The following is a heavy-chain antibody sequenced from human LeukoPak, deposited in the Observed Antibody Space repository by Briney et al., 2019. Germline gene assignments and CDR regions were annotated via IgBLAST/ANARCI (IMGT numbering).Heavy chain of an antibody. D-gene: IGHD4-17*01. CDR1: GFTVSSNY. V-gene: IGHV3-66*01. Sequence: GGSLRLSCAASGFTVSSNYINWVRQAPGKGLEWVSLIYGSTSADYADSVKGRFTISRDTSMNTVYLQMNSLRAEDTAVYHCARLNFGDDYWGQGTLVTVSS. CDR3: ARLNFGDDY. J-gene: IGHJ4*02. CDR2: IYGSTSA.